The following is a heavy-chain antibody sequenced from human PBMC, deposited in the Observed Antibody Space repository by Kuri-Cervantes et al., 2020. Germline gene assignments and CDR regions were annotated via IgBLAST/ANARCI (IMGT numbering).Heavy chain of an antibody. CDR2: ISSSGSTI. CDR1: GFTFSDYY. V-gene: IGHV3-11*01. Sequence: GGSLRLSCAAPGFTFSDYYMSWIRQAPGKGLEWVSYISSSGSTIYYADSVKGRFTMSRDNSKNTVYLQMNSLRAEDTAVYYCAGDLGQLWASWGQGTLVTVSS. CDR3: AGDLGQLWAS. D-gene: IGHD5-18*01. J-gene: IGHJ4*02.